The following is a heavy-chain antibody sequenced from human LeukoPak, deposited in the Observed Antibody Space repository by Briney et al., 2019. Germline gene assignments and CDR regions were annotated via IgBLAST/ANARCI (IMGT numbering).Heavy chain of an antibody. CDR1: GFTFSRYN. CDR3: ATLTAGAVAARR. Sequence: GGSLRLSCAASGFTFSRYNMNWVRQAPGKGLEWVSSISISSNYIYYTDSVKGRFTISRDNAKNSLYLQINSLRSEDTAVYYCATLTAGAVAARRWGQGTLVTVSS. V-gene: IGHV3-21*04. D-gene: IGHD6-19*01. J-gene: IGHJ4*02. CDR2: ISISSNYI.